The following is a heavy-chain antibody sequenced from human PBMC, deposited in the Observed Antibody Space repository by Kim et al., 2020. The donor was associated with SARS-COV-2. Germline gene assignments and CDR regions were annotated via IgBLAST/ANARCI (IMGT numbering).Heavy chain of an antibody. Sequence: GGSLRLSCAASGFTFSSYSMNWVRQAPGKGLEWVSYISSSSSTIYYADSVKGRFTISRDNAKNSLYLQMNSLRAEDTAVYYCARDMGSDAAVAGTGYWGQGTLVTVSS. CDR2: ISSSSSTI. CDR3: ARDMGSDAAVAGTGY. J-gene: IGHJ4*02. D-gene: IGHD6-19*01. V-gene: IGHV3-48*04. CDR1: GFTFSSYS.